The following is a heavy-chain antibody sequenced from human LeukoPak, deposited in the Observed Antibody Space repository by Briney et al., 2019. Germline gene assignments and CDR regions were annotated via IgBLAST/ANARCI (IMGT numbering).Heavy chain of an antibody. D-gene: IGHD1-1*01. CDR2: IYYNGST. V-gene: IGHV4-59*01. J-gene: IGHJ3*02. CDR1: VGSISRYY. CDR3: AREYVQKAFDI. Sequence: SQTLSLTCTVCVGSISRYYWSWIRQPPGKGQEWIGYIYYNGSTNYTPSLKSRVTISLDTSMNQFSLKLSSVTAADTAVYYCAREYVQKAFDIWGQGTMVTVSS.